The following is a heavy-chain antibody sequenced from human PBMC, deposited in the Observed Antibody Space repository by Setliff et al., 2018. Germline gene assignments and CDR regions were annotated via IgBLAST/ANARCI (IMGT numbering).Heavy chain of an antibody. CDR1: GGSISSGSDY. CDR2: IYTSGST. Sequence: SETLSLTCSVSGGSISSGSDYWTWIRQPAGKGLEWIGHIYTSGSTNYNPSLKSRVTISVDTSKNQFSLKLSSMTAAHTAVYYCARAPRYFDPTGSYFDFWGQGTLVTVSS. V-gene: IGHV4-61*09. J-gene: IGHJ4*02. D-gene: IGHD3-22*01. CDR3: ARAPRYFDPTGSYFDF.